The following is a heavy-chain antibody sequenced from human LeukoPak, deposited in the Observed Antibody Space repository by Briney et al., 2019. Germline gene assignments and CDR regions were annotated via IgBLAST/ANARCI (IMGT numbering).Heavy chain of an antibody. CDR3: ARERRNYYGSGPNWFDP. V-gene: IGHV3-11*01. Sequence: GGSLRLSCAASGFTFSEYYMSWSRQAPGKGLEWVSYISSSGTTIYYADSVKGRFTISRDNAKNSLYLQMNSLRAEDTAVYYCARERRNYYGSGPNWFDPWGQGTLVTVSS. D-gene: IGHD3-10*01. J-gene: IGHJ5*02. CDR1: GFTFSEYY. CDR2: ISSSGTTI.